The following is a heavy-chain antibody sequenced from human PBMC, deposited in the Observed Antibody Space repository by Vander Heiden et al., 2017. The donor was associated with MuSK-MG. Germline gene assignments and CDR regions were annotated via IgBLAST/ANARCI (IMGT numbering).Heavy chain of an antibody. CDR1: GYTFTSYY. J-gene: IGHJ4*02. V-gene: IGHV1-46*01. CDR3: ARGGDIVGATRNKREYYFDY. Sequence: QVQLVQSGAEVKKPGASVKVSCKASGYTFTSYYMHWVRQAPGQGLEWMGIINPSGGSTSYAQKFQGRVTMTRDTSTSTVYMELSSLRSEDTAVYYCARGGDIVGATRNKREYYFDYWGQGTLVTVSS. D-gene: IGHD1-26*01. CDR2: INPSGGST.